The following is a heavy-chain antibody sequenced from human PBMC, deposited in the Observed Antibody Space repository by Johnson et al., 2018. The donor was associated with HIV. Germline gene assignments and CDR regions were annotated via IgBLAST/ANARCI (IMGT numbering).Heavy chain of an antibody. CDR3: YCTDHFGAGSESKGTFDA. V-gene: IGHV3-23*04. J-gene: IGHJ3*01. Sequence: EVQLVESGGGLVQPGGSLRVSCAASGFKYAASGLAFSNYAVKWVSHTPGGDGGTSFADSVRCRYIISRDNSKNTLYLQMTSLRQDDTAVYSCYCTDHFGAGSESKGTFDAWGQGTMVTVSS. CDR2: TPGGDGGT. CDR1: GFKYAA. D-gene: IGHD3-10*01.